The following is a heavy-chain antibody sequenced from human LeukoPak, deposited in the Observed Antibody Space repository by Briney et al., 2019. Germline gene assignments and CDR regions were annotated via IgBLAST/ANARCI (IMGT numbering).Heavy chain of an antibody. D-gene: IGHD5-18*01. J-gene: IGHJ4*02. CDR3: AREREIQLNYFDY. Sequence: GGSLRLSCAASEFTFSDYYMSWIRQAPGKGLEWVSYISSSGSTIYYADSVKGRFTISRDNAKNSLYLQMNSLRAEDTAVYYCAREREIQLNYFDYWGQGTLVTVSS. CDR2: ISSSGSTI. CDR1: EFTFSDYY. V-gene: IGHV3-11*01.